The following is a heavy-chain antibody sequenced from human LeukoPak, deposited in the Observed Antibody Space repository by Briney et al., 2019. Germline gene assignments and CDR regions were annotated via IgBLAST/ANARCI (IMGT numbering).Heavy chain of an antibody. J-gene: IGHJ3*02. V-gene: IGHV3-7*01. CDR2: INQDGSEK. Sequence: GGSLRLSCAASGFTFSSYWMSWVRRAPGKGLEWVANINQDGSEKYYVESVKGRFTISRDNAKNSLYLQMNSLRAEDTAVYYCARDRYRLVPYDAFDIWGQGTMVTVSS. D-gene: IGHD1-1*01. CDR3: ARDRYRLVPYDAFDI. CDR1: GFTFSSYW.